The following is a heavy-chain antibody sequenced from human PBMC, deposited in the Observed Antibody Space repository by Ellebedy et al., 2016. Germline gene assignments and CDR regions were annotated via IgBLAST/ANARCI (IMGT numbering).Heavy chain of an antibody. CDR3: ARKTVRGINY. V-gene: IGHV4-34*01. D-gene: IGHD3-10*01. J-gene: IGHJ4*02. Sequence: SETLSLTCAVYGGSFSGYYWSWIRQPPGKGLEWIGEINHSGSTHYNPSLKSRVTISVDTSKNQFSLKLSSVTAADTAVFYCARKTVRGINYWGQGTLVTVSS. CDR2: INHSGST. CDR1: GGSFSGYY.